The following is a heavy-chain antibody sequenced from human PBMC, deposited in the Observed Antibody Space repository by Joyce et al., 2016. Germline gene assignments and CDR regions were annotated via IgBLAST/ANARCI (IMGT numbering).Heavy chain of an antibody. CDR3: ARGNGDFWSGYYNYFDY. CDR1: GGSISSGDYS. CDR2: IYFSGST. Sequence: QVQLQESGPGLVKPSQTLSLTCTVSGGSISSGDYSWSWVRQSPGKGLEWIGYIYFSGSTHRNTSLKSRLTISADTSKNQFSLKVRSVTAADTAVYYCARGNGDFWSGYYNYFDYWGQGILVTVSS. J-gene: IGHJ4*02. D-gene: IGHD3-3*01. V-gene: IGHV4-30-4*01.